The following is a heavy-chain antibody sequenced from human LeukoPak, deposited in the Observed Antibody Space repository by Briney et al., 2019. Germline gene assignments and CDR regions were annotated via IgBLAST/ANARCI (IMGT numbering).Heavy chain of an antibody. CDR1: GHSISSGYF. CDR3: AKAGLAAAPSEVFDY. CDR2: IHHSGST. J-gene: IGHJ4*02. V-gene: IGHV4-38-2*02. Sequence: SETLSLTCTVSGHSISSGYFWGWIRQPPGKGLEWIATIHHSGSTYYNPSLKSRVTISLDTSKNQFSLKVSSVTAADTAVYYCAKAGLAAAPSEVFDYWGQGSLVTVSS. D-gene: IGHD6-13*01.